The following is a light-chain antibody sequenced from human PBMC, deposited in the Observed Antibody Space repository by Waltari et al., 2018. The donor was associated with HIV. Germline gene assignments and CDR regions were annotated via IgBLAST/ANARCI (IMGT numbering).Light chain of an antibody. V-gene: IGKV4-1*01. CDR3: QQYYSSPPT. Sequence: DIVMTQSPDSLAVSLGERATINCKSRQSVLYSSRNKNYLAWYQQKPGQPPKLLIYWASTRESGVPDRFSGSGSGTDFTLTISSLQAEDVAVYYCQQYYSSPPTFGQGTKVEIK. CDR1: QSVLYSSRNKNY. CDR2: WAS. J-gene: IGKJ1*01.